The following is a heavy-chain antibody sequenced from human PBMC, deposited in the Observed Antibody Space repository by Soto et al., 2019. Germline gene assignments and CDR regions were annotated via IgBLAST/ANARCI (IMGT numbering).Heavy chain of an antibody. Sequence: SETLSLTCAVYGGSFSGYYWTWIRQPPGTGLEWIGEINHSGSTNYNPSLKSRVTISVDTSKNQFSLKLSSVTAADTAVYYCARGEMGYYYYGMDVWGQGTTVTVSS. CDR1: GGSFSGYY. J-gene: IGHJ6*02. V-gene: IGHV4-34*01. CDR3: ARGEMGYYYYGMDV. CDR2: INHSGST.